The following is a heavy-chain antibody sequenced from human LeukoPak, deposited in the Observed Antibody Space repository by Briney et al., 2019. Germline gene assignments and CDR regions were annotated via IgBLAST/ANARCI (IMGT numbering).Heavy chain of an antibody. CDR3: ARQRGDILTGYYMPRGFDY. J-gene: IGHJ4*02. CDR1: GFTFSSYG. CDR2: ISGSGGST. V-gene: IGHV3-23*01. D-gene: IGHD3-9*01. Sequence: GGSLRLSCAASGFTFSSYGMSWVRQAPGKGLEWVSAISGSGGSTYYADSVKGRFTISRDNSKNTLYLQMNSLRAEDTAVYYCARQRGDILTGYYMPRGFDYWGQGTLVTVSS.